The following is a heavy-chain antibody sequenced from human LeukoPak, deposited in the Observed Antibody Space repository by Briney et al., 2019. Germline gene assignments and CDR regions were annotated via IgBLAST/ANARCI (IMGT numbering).Heavy chain of an antibody. D-gene: IGHD2-21*01. J-gene: IGHJ4*02. V-gene: IGHV4-39*07. Sequence: SETLSLTCTVSGGSSSTSNYYWGWIRQPPGKGLEWIGSIYYSGSTYYNPSLKSRVTISVDTSKNQFSLKLSSVTAADTAVYYCARAGPQEFRLYYFDYWGQGTLVTVSS. CDR2: IYYSGST. CDR3: ARAGPQEFRLYYFDY. CDR1: GGSSSTSNYY.